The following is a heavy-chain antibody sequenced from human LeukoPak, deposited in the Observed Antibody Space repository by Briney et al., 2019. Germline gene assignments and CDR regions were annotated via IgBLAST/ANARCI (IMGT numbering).Heavy chain of an antibody. D-gene: IGHD3-16*01. J-gene: IGHJ6*03. CDR3: ARGDLGSGALRGYYYMDV. CDR1: GGSFSAYH. Sequence: SETLSLTCAVYGGSFSAYHWSWIRQPPGKGLEWIGEINHSGGINYNPSLKSRVTISVDTSKNQFSLNLTPVTAADTAVYYCARGDLGSGALRGYYYMDVWGKGTTVTVSS. V-gene: IGHV4-34*01. CDR2: INHSGGI.